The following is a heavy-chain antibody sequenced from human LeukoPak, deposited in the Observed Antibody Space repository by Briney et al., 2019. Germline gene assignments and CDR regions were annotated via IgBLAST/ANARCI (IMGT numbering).Heavy chain of an antibody. J-gene: IGHJ4*02. CDR2: ISGSGGST. CDR3: AKDRPYYYDSSGYWAPFDY. V-gene: IGHV3-23*01. D-gene: IGHD3-22*01. CDR1: GFTFSSYA. Sequence: GGSLRLSCAASGFTFSSYAMSWVRQAPGKGLESVSAISGSGGSTYYADSVKGRFTISRDNSKNTLYLQMNSLRAEDTAVYYCAKDRPYYYDSSGYWAPFDYWGQGTLVTVSS.